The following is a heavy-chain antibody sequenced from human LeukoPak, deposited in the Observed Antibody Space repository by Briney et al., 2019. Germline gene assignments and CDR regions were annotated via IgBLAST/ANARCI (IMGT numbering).Heavy chain of an antibody. J-gene: IGHJ5*02. CDR2: INPNYGGT. CDR1: GYNFIGRY. CDR3: ASPDYYGSGSYQFDP. V-gene: IGHV1-2*02. D-gene: IGHD3-10*01. Sequence: ASVKVSCKASGYNFIGRYMHWVRQAPGQGLEWMGGINPNYGGTNYAQKFKGRVTMTTDAAISTAYLQLSDLTSDDTGVYYCASPDYYGSGSYQFDPWGQGTLVTVSS.